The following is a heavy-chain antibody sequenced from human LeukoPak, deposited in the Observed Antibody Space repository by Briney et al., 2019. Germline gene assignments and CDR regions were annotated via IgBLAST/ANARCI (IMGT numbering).Heavy chain of an antibody. CDR1: GGSISSGGYY. CDR3: ASADYEDALVI. D-gene: IGHD4/OR15-4a*01. V-gene: IGHV4-31*03. CDR2: IYYSGST. J-gene: IGHJ3*02. Sequence: PSQTLSLTCTVSGGSISSGGYYWTWIRQHPGKGLEWIGYIYYSGSTYYNPSLKSRLTISVDTSKNQFSLKLSSVTAADTAVYCRASADYEDALVISGGGAMVTVSS.